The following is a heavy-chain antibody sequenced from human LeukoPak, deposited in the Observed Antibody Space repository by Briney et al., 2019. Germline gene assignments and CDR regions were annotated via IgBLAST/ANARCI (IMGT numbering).Heavy chain of an antibody. CDR2: MNPNSGNT. CDR3: ARWPAGRYYMHV. V-gene: IGHV1-8*03. Sequence: ASEKVSCKASGDTFTSYDINWVRQATGQGLEWMGWMNPNSGNTGYAQKFQGRVTITRNTSISTAYMELSSLRSEDTAVYYCARWPAGRYYMHVWAKGTTVTVSS. CDR1: GDTFTSYD. J-gene: IGHJ6*03.